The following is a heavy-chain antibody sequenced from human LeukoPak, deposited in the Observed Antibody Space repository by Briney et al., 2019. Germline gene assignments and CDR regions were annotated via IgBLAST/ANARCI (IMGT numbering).Heavy chain of an antibody. V-gene: IGHV3-11*01. J-gene: IGHJ4*02. D-gene: IGHD6-13*01. CDR3: ARDTSSSSWSIFDY. CDR2: ISSSGSTI. CDR1: GFTFSDYY. Sequence: GGSLRLSCAASGFTFSDYYMSWIRQAPGKGLEWVSYISSSGSTIYYADSVKGRFTISRDNAKNPLYLQMNSLRAEDTAVYYCARDTSSSSWSIFDYWGQGTLVTVSS.